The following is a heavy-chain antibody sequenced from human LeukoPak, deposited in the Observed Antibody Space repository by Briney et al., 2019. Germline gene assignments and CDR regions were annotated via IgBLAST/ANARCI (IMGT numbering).Heavy chain of an antibody. Sequence: GGSLRLSCAASGLTFSSYWMHWVRQAPGKGLVWVSRINSDGSSTSYADSVKGRFTISRDNARNSVYLQMASLRVEDTAVYYCARDPVEWELLLDYWGQGTLVTVSS. CDR2: INSDGSST. CDR3: ARDPVEWELLLDY. D-gene: IGHD1-26*01. CDR1: GLTFSSYW. V-gene: IGHV3-74*01. J-gene: IGHJ4*02.